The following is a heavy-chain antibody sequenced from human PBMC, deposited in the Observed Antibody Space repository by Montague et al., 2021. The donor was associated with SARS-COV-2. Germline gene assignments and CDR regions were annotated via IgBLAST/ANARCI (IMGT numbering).Heavy chain of an antibody. V-gene: IGHV4-59*08. CDR2: VLYNKGT. CDR3: VRHPHYDGLNDPPDF. Sequence: SETLSLTCTVSGVSVTDYCWSWIRQPPGKGLEWVGDVLYNKGTNFNPSLKSRVAISVDTSKNQFSLRLTSVTAADTAFYDCVRHPHYDGLNDPPDFWDQGTLVTVSS. CDR1: GVSVTDYC. D-gene: IGHD3-16*01. J-gene: IGHJ4*02.